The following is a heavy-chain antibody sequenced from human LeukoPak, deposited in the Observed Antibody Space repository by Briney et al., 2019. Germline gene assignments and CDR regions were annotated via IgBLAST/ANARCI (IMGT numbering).Heavy chain of an antibody. CDR3: ALNLPLDYYDSSGSPWGY. CDR2: INPSGGST. D-gene: IGHD3-22*01. Sequence: GASVKVSCKASGYTFTSYYMHWVRQAPGQGLEWMGIINPSGGSTSYAQKFQGRVTITADESTSTAYMELSSLRSEDTAVCYCALNLPLDYYDSSGSPWGYWGQGTLVTVSS. CDR1: GYTFTSYY. J-gene: IGHJ4*02. V-gene: IGHV1-46*01.